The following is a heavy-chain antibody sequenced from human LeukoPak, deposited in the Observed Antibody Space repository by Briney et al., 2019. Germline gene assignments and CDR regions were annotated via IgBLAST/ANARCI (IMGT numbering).Heavy chain of an antibody. J-gene: IGHJ4*02. D-gene: IGHD3-16*01. CDR3: ARHGYDYVWGSYAVEKYFDY. CDR2: IYYSGST. Sequence: SETLSLTCTVSGGPISSYYWSWIRQPPGKGLEWIGYIYYSGSTNYNPSLKSRVTISVDTSKNQFSLKLSSVTAADTAVYYCARHGYDYVWGSYAVEKYFDYWGQGTLVTVSS. CDR1: GGPISSYY. V-gene: IGHV4-59*08.